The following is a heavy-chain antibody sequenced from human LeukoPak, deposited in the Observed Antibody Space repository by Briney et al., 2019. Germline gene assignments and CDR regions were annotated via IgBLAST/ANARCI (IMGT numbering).Heavy chain of an antibody. V-gene: IGHV1-69*13. J-gene: IGHJ6*02. CDR2: IIPIFGTA. CDR1: GCTFSSYA. Sequence: SVKVSCKASGCTFSSYAISWVRQAPGQGLEWMGGIIPIFGTANYAQKFQGRVTITADESTSTAYMELSSLRSEDTAVYYCALRYSSSWYYYGMDVWGQGTTVTVSS. CDR3: ALRYSSSWYYYGMDV. D-gene: IGHD6-13*01.